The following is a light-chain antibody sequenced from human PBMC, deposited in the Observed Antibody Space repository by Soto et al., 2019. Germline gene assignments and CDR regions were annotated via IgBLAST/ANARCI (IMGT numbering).Light chain of an antibody. CDR2: GAS. CDR1: QSVISRY. J-gene: IGKJ4*01. CDR3: QQYDSLPST. Sequence: IVLTQSPGTLSLSPGEGATLSCRASQSVISRYLAWYQQKPGQPPRLLIYGASSRATGIPDRFSGSGSGTDFTLTISGLEHEDFAVYFCQQYDSLPSTLGGGTTVDTK. V-gene: IGKV3-20*01.